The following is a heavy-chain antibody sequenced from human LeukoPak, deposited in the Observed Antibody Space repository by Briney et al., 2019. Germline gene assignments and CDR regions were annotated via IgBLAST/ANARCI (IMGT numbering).Heavy chain of an antibody. J-gene: IGHJ4*02. V-gene: IGHV3-23*01. CDR1: GFTFSSYA. Sequence: GGSLRLSCAASGFTFSSYAMSWVRQAPGKGLEWVSAIRGSGGSTYYADSVKGRFTISRDNSKNTLYLQMNSLRAEDTAVYYCAKDVPGIAAAGTDFDYWGQGTLVTVSS. CDR3: AKDVPGIAAAGTDFDY. D-gene: IGHD6-13*01. CDR2: IRGSGGST.